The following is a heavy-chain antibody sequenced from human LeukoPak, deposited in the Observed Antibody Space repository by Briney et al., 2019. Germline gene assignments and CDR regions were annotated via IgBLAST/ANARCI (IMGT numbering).Heavy chain of an antibody. CDR1: GYTFNSYG. CDR2: ISTYNGNT. D-gene: IGHD3-10*01. CDR3: GRALLGGSDIYTPFSY. Sequence: ASVKVSCKSSGYTFNSYGITWVRQAPGQGLEWVGWISTYNGNTNYAPNIQDRVTMTTDTSTSTAYMELRSLRSDDTAVYYCGRALLGGSDIYTPFSYWGQGTLVTVSS. V-gene: IGHV1-18*01. J-gene: IGHJ4*02.